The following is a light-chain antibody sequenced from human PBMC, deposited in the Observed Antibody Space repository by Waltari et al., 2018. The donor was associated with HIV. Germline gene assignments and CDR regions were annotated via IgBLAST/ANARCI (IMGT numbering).Light chain of an antibody. J-gene: IGLJ2*01. CDR3: VTWDHSLSSVL. Sequence: QSVLTQPPAVSAAPGQKVTISCSGSSSNIGSRSVSWYQHLPGTAPNLLIYDNNERPADIPDRFSGSRSGTSATLAITGLQTGDEADYYCVTWDHSLSSVLFGGGTKLTV. CDR2: DNN. V-gene: IGLV1-51*01. CDR1: SSNIGSRS.